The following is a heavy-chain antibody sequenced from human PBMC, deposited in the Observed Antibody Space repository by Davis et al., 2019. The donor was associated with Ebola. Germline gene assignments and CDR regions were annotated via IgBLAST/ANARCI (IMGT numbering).Heavy chain of an antibody. Sequence: GESLKISCAASGFSFSTYAMTWVRQAPGKGLEWVSIISGSGDSTYYADSVKGRFTISRDNAKNSLYLQMNSLRAEDTAVYYCARETTRGSEYCSGGSCFPIWGQGTLVTVSS. D-gene: IGHD2-15*01. CDR3: ARETTRGSEYCSGGSCFPI. CDR1: GFSFSTYA. V-gene: IGHV3-23*01. J-gene: IGHJ4*02. CDR2: ISGSGDST.